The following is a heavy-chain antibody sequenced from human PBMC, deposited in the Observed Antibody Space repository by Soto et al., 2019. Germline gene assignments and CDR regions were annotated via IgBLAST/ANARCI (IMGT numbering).Heavy chain of an antibody. Sequence: QVQLVQSGAEVKKPGASVKVSCKASGYTFISYGINWVRQAPGQGLEWMGWISAYNGNTNYAQKLQGRVTMTTDTSTSTAYMELRSLRSDDTAVYYCARDHLNLGYCISTICYFPCDIWGQGTMVTVSS. CDR2: ISAYNGNT. CDR1: GYTFISYG. D-gene: IGHD2-2*01. J-gene: IGHJ3*02. V-gene: IGHV1-18*01. CDR3: ARDHLNLGYCISTICYFPCDI.